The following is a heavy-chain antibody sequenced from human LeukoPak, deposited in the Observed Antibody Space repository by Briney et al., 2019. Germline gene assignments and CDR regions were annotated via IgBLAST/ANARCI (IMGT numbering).Heavy chain of an antibody. CDR3: ARGSLRGDFDL. CDR2: ISDSGST. CDR1: GGSFSGYN. D-gene: IGHD3-10*01. J-gene: IGHJ2*01. Sequence: SETLSLTCAVYGGSFSGYNWTWIRQPPGKGLEWIGKISDSGSTSYNPSLKSRVSISVDTSKNQFSLKLTSVTAADTAVYYCARGSLRGDFDLWGRGTPVTVSS. V-gene: IGHV4-34*01.